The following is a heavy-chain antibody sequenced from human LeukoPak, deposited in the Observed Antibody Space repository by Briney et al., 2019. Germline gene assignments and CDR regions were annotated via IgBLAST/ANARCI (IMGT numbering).Heavy chain of an antibody. CDR1: GGSISSYY. V-gene: IGHV4-4*07. J-gene: IGHJ4*02. Sequence: SETLSLTCTVSGGSISSYYWSWIRQPAGKGLEWIGRIYTSGSTNYNLSLKSRVTISVDTFKNQFSPKLSSVTAADTAVYYCARGGSGYYPLDYWGQGTLVTVSS. CDR3: ARGGSGYYPLDY. D-gene: IGHD3-22*01. CDR2: IYTSGST.